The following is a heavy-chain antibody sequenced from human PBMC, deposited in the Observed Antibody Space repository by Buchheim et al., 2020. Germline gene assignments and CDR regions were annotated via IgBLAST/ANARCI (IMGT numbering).Heavy chain of an antibody. J-gene: IGHJ4*02. CDR2: IYHSGST. CDR1: GGSISSSNW. CDR3: AYFGGGIPLQYYFDY. Sequence: QVHLQESGPGLVKPSGTLSLTCAVSGGSISSSNWWSWVRQPPGKGLEWLGEIYHSGSTNYNPSLKSRVTISVDKSQNQFSLKLSSVTAADTAVYYCAYFGGGIPLQYYFDYWGQGTL. V-gene: IGHV4-4*02. D-gene: IGHD3-10*01.